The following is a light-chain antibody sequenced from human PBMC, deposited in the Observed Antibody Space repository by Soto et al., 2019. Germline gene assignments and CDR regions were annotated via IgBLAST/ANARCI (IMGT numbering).Light chain of an antibody. J-gene: IGKJ1*01. CDR3: QQYYSTPQT. Sequence: DIVMTQSPDSLAVSLGERATINCKSSQSVLYSSNNENYLAWYQQKPGQPPKLLISWASTREFGVPDRFSGSGSGTDFTLTISTLRAEDVAVYYCQQYYSTPQTFGQGTKVEIK. V-gene: IGKV4-1*01. CDR1: QSVLYSSNNENY. CDR2: WAS.